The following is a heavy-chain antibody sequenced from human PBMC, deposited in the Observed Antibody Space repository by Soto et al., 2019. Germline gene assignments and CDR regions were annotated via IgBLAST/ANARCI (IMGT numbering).Heavy chain of an antibody. CDR1: GGTFSSYT. CDR3: AREAIGSYSSSGPFDY. D-gene: IGHD6-13*01. J-gene: IGHJ4*02. V-gene: IGHV1-69*08. CDR2: IIPILGIA. Sequence: QVQLVQSGAEVKKPGSSVKVSCKASGGTFSSYTISWVRQAPGQGLEWMGRIIPILGIANYAQKFQGRVTITADKSTSTAYMELSSLRSEDTAVYYCAREAIGSYSSSGPFDYWGQGTLVTVSS.